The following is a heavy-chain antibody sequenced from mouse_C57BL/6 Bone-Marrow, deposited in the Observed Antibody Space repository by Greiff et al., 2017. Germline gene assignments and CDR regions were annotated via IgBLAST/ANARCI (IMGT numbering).Heavy chain of an antibody. J-gene: IGHJ1*03. CDR3: TRDGYYLLWYFDV. Sequence: LAEFGEGLVTPGGSLKLPCAASGFTFSCYAMSWVRQTPEKRLEWVAYISSGGDYFYYADSVKGRFTISRDNARNTLDLQMSSLKSEDTSMYYCTRDGYYLLWYFDVWGTGTTVTVSS. CDR2: ISSGGDYF. D-gene: IGHD2-3*01. CDR1: GFTFSCYA. V-gene: IGHV5-9-1*02.